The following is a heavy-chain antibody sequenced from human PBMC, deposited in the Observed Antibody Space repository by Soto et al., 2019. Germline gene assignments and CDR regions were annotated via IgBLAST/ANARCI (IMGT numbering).Heavy chain of an antibody. CDR1: GFTFSSYG. V-gene: IGHV3-30*18. J-gene: IGHJ4*02. CDR2: ISYDGSNK. CDR3: AKDRLRYYYDSSAQYYFDY. D-gene: IGHD3-22*01. Sequence: QVQLVESGGGVVQPGRSLRLSCAASGFTFSSYGMHWVRQAPGKGLEWVAVISYDGSNKYYADSVKGRFTISRDNSKNXRXXQMNSLRAEDTAVYYCAKDRLRYYYDSSAQYYFDYWGQGTMYTVSS.